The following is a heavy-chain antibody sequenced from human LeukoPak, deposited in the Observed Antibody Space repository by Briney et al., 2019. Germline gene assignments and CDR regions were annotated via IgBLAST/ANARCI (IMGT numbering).Heavy chain of an antibody. D-gene: IGHD5-18*01. V-gene: IGHV1-69*05. J-gene: IGHJ4*02. CDR2: IIPIFGTA. Sequence: SVKVSCKASGGTFSSYAISWVRQAPGQGLEWMGGIIPIFGTANHAQKFQGRVTITTDESTSTAYMELSSLRSEDTAVYYCARGWIQLWLPGELGYWGQGTLVTVSS. CDR3: ARGWIQLWLPGELGY. CDR1: GGTFSSYA.